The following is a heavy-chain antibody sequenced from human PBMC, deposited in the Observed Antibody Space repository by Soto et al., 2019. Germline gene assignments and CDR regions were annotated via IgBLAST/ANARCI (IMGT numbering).Heavy chain of an antibody. V-gene: IGHV5-51*01. CDR3: ARPLYGSGSYSDY. CDR2: IYPADSDT. CDR1: GYSFATYW. J-gene: IGHJ4*02. D-gene: IGHD3-10*01. Sequence: PGESLKISCKGSGYSFATYWIAWVRQMPGKGLEWMGIIYPADSDTRYSPSFQGQVTISADKPISTAYLQWSSLKASDTAMYYCARPLYGSGSYSDYWGQGTLVTVSS.